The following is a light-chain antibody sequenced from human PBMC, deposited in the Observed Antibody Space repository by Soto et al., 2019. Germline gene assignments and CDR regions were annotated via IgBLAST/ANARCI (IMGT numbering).Light chain of an antibody. Sequence: LVLTQSPATLSLSPGETASLSCRATHNISIYLAWYQQKLGQPPRLLIFDASNRATGIPARFIGSGSGTDFTLTVSSLEPEDFALYFCQQRSNWPPNTFGQGTKLEMK. V-gene: IGKV3-11*01. CDR2: DAS. CDR3: QQRSNWPPNT. J-gene: IGKJ2*01. CDR1: HNISIY.